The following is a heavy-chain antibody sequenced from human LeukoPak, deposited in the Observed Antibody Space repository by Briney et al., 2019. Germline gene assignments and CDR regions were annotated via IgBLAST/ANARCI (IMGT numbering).Heavy chain of an antibody. CDR1: GFTFSSYA. Sequence: GGSLRLSCAASGFTFSSYAMSWVRQAPGKGLEWVSAISDSGGYTYYADSVKGRFTISRDNSKNTLYLQMNSLSADDTAVYYCAKGQYYFDYWGQGTLVTVSS. CDR3: AKGQYYFDY. J-gene: IGHJ4*02. CDR2: ISDSGGYT. V-gene: IGHV3-23*01.